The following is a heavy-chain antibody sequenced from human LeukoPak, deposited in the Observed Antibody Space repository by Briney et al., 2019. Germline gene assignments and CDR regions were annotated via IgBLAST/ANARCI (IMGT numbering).Heavy chain of an antibody. V-gene: IGHV3-7*01. J-gene: IGHJ5*01. CDR2: IKKTGSET. D-gene: IGHD6-19*01. CDR1: GFTLSHFW. CDR3: ARAWGYSSGWFDY. Sequence: PGGSLRLSCAASGFTLSHFWMSWVRQAPGKGLEWVAYIKKTGSETYYMDSVEGRFTITRDNSRDSVFLHMYGLRAEDTAVYFCARAWGYSSGWFDYWGQGTLVTVSS.